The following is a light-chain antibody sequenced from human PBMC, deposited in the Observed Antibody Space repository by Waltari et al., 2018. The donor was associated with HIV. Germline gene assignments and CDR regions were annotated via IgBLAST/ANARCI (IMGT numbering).Light chain of an antibody. V-gene: IGLV3-9*01. Sequence: SYELTQPLSVSVALGQTATLSCGGSNIRTKNVHWYQQNPGQAPVLVIYSDNNRPSGVPERFSASNSGNTATLIITGAQGGDEADYYCQVWDSASVVFGGGTKLTVL. CDR2: SDN. CDR3: QVWDSASVV. CDR1: NIRTKN. J-gene: IGLJ2*01.